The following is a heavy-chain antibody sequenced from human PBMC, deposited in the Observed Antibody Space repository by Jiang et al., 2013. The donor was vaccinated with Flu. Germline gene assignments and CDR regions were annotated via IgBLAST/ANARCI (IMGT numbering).Heavy chain of an antibody. CDR3: ARTCHYDYVWGSYRQGWYFDL. J-gene: IGHJ2*01. CDR2: SITVGAP. V-gene: IGHV4-59*08. Sequence: SWIRQPHGRDWSGLGISITVGAPTTTPTLKSRVTISVDTSKNQFSLKLSSVTAADTAVYYCARTCHYDYVWGSYRQGWYFDLWGRGTLVTVSS. D-gene: IGHD3-16*02.